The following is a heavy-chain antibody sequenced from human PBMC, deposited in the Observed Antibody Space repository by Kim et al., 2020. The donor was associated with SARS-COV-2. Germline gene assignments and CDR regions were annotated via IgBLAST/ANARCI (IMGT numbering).Heavy chain of an antibody. V-gene: IGHV3-30*04. CDR3: AREGKLWFGTAFDY. CDR1: GFTFSSYA. CDR2: ISYDGSNK. Sequence: GGSLRLSCAASGFTFSSYAMHWVRQAPGKGLEWVAVISYDGSNKYYADSVKGRFTISRDNSKNTLYLQMNSLRAEDTAVYYCAREGKLWFGTAFDYWGQGTLVTVSS. J-gene: IGHJ4*02. D-gene: IGHD3-10*01.